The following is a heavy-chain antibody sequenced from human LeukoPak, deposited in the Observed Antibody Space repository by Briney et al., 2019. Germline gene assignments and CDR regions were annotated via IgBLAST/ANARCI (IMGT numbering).Heavy chain of an antibody. CDR3: ARGRGSSWSPGMDV. D-gene: IGHD6-13*01. V-gene: IGHV3-21*01. J-gene: IGHJ6*02. Sequence: GGSLRLSCAASGFTFNNYAMNWVRQAPGKGLEWVSSISSSSSYIYYADSVKGRFTISRDNAKNSLYLQMNSLRAEDTAVYYCARGRGSSWSPGMDVWGQGTTVTVSS. CDR2: ISSSSSYI. CDR1: GFTFNNYA.